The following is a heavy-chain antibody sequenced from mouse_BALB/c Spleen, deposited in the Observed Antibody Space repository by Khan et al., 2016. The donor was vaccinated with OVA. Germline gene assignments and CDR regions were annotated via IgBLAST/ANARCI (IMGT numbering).Heavy chain of an antibody. J-gene: IGHJ4*01. D-gene: IGHD2-14*01. V-gene: IGHV1-4*01. CDR1: GYSFTSHT. CDR2: INPRSGYT. CDR3: ARRTTGDALDY. Sequence: VQLQESGAELARPGASVKMSCKASGYSFTSHTMHWVKQRPGQGLEGIGYINPRSGYTNYNQRFNDKATLTADKPTSTAYMQLSSLTSEDSAVYYFARRTTGDALDYWGQGTLVTVSS.